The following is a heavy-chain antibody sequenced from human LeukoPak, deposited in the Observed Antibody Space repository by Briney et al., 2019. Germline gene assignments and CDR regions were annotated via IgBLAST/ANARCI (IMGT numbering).Heavy chain of an antibody. Sequence: PSGTLSLTCAVSGGSISSPNWWSWVRQPPGKGLEWIGEIYHSGMTNYKTSLKSRVTISVNESKNQFSLKLSSVTAPDTAVYYCARDLVENSRGHDFWGQGILVIVSS. CDR3: ARDLVENSRGHDF. D-gene: IGHD2-15*01. J-gene: IGHJ4*02. CDR1: GGSISSPNW. V-gene: IGHV4-4*02. CDR2: IYHSGMT.